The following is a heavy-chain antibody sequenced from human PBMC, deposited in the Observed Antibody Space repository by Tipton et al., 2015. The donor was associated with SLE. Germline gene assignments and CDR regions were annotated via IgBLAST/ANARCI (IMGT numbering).Heavy chain of an antibody. Sequence: LRLSCTVSGGSMSTYYWSWIRLPPGKGLEWIGYIYYSGGTGYNPSLNSRVTISVDTSRNQFSLKLTSVTAADSAVYYCARYPLTNWHLDLWGRGTLVTVSS. D-gene: IGHD1-14*01. CDR3: ARYPLTNWHLDL. J-gene: IGHJ2*01. CDR1: GGSMSTYY. CDR2: IYYSGGT. V-gene: IGHV4-59*01.